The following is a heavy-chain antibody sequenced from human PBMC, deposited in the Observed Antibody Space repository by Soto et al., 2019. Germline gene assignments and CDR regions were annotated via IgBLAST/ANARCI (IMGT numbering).Heavy chain of an antibody. CDR3: AKRSSSSTFDY. CDR1: GFTFSSYA. V-gene: IGHV3-23*01. J-gene: IGHJ4*02. Sequence: EVQLLESGGGLVQPGESLRLSCAASGFTFSSYAMSWVRQAPGKGLEWVSVISGSDDSTYYADSVKGRFTISRDNSKKPLFLQMNSLRAEDKAVYYCAKRSSSSTFDYWGQGTLVTVSS. D-gene: IGHD6-6*01. CDR2: ISGSDDST.